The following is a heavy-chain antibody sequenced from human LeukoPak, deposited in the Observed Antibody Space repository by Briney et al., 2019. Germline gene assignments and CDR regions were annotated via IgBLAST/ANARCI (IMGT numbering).Heavy chain of an antibody. D-gene: IGHD3-9*01. CDR3: ARDDSADDNAFDI. J-gene: IGHJ3*02. CDR2: IWSHGNTK. Sequence: PGGSLRLFCAASGFTFSSYGMHWVRQAPGKGLEWVAVIWSHGNTKKYAASVEGRFTISRDNSKNTLYLEMDTLRAEDTALYYCARDDSADDNAFDICGQGTMVTVSS. V-gene: IGHV3-33*01. CDR1: GFTFSSYG.